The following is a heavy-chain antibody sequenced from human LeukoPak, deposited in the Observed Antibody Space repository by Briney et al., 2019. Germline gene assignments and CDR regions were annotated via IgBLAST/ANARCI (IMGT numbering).Heavy chain of an antibody. Sequence: GGSLRLSCAASGFTFSDYYMSWIRQAPGKGLEWVSYISSSGGTIYYADSVKGRFTISRDNAKNSLYLQMNSLRAEDTAVYYCASHPSGYYYRHYWGQGTLVTVSS. CDR1: GFTFSDYY. J-gene: IGHJ4*02. D-gene: IGHD3-22*01. CDR2: ISSSGGTI. CDR3: ASHPSGYYYRHY. V-gene: IGHV3-11*01.